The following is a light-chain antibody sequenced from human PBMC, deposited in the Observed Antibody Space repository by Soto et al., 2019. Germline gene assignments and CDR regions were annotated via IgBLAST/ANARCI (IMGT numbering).Light chain of an antibody. CDR1: QGIRNF. Sequence: DIQMTQSPTSLSASVGDRVTITCRASQGIRNFVAWYQQKPGKAPKLLIYAASTLQSGVPSRFSGSGSGTDFTLTIISLQPEDVATYSCQKYSSVPVFGPGTKAEIK. CDR2: AAS. J-gene: IGKJ3*01. V-gene: IGKV1-27*01. CDR3: QKYSSVPV.